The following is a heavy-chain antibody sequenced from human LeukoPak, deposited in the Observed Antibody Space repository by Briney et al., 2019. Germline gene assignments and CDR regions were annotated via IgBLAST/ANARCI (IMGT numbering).Heavy chain of an antibody. J-gene: IGHJ4*02. V-gene: IGHV3-23*01. D-gene: IGHD3-10*01. Sequence: GGSPRLSCAASGFTFSSYAMSWVRQAPGKGLEWVSAISGSGGSTYYADSVKGRFTISRDNSKNTLYLQMNSLRAEDTAVYYCAKDGVLLWFGELLPSPDYWGQGTLVTVSS. CDR3: AKDGVLLWFGELLPSPDY. CDR2: ISGSGGST. CDR1: GFTFSSYA.